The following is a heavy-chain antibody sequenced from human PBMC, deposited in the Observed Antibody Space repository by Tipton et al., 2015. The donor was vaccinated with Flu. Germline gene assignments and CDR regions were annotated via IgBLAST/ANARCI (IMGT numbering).Heavy chain of an antibody. CDR1: GDSISTTIYY. CDR2: IYYSGTT. D-gene: IGHD2-15*01. CDR3: ARGYCSGGSCSYWYFDL. Sequence: TLSLTCTVSGDSISTTIYYWGWVRQPPGKGLEWIGSIYYSGTTYYNPSLKSRVTISVDTSKNQFSLKLSSVTAADTAVYYCARGYCSGGSCSYWYFDLWGRGTLVTVSS. J-gene: IGHJ2*01. V-gene: IGHV4-39*07.